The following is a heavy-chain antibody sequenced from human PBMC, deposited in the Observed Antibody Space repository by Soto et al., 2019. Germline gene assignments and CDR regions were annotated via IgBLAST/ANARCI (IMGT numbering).Heavy chain of an antibody. D-gene: IGHD6-13*01. Sequence: GESLKISCAASGFTFDDYAMHWVRQAPGKGLEWVSLISGDGGSTYYADSVKGRFTISRDNSKNSLYLQMNSLRTEDTALYYCAKDTTQQLVNYYYGMDVWGQGTTVTVSS. CDR2: ISGDGGST. V-gene: IGHV3-43*02. J-gene: IGHJ6*02. CDR3: AKDTTQQLVNYYYGMDV. CDR1: GFTFDDYA.